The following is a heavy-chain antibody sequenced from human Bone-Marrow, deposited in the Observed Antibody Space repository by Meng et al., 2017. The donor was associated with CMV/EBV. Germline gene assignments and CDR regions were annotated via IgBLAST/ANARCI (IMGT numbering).Heavy chain of an antibody. D-gene: IGHD1-20*01. CDR1: GFTFSSYW. J-gene: IGHJ6*02. CDR2: IKQDGSEK. V-gene: IGHV3-7*01. Sequence: GESLKISCAASGFTFSSYWMSWVRQAPGKGLEWVANIKQDGSEKYYVDSVKGRFTISRDNSKNTLYLQMSSLRVEDTGVYYCAKREPGISGKTNTHNEGLDVWGQGTTVTVSS. CDR3: AKREPGISGKTNTHNEGLDV.